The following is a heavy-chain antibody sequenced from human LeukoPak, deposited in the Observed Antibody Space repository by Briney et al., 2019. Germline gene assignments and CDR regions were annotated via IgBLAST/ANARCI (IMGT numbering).Heavy chain of an antibody. CDR2: FYITGSA. CDR3: ARERRSWYGGWFDP. J-gene: IGHJ5*02. D-gene: IGHD6-13*01. Sequence: SETLSLTCTVSGGTITSANYYWSWIRQPAGKTLEWIGRFYITGSATYNPSFKSRVTISLDISKNQFSLNLRSVTAADTAVYYCARERRSWYGGWFDPWGQGTLVTVSS. V-gene: IGHV4-61*02. CDR1: GGTITSANYY.